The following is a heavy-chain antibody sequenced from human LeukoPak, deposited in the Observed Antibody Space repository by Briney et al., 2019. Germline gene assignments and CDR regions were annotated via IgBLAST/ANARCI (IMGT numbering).Heavy chain of an antibody. V-gene: IGHV4-34*01. D-gene: IGHD3-16*01. CDR2: INHSGST. Sequence: PSETLSLTCAVYGGSFSGYYWSWIRQPPGKGLEWIGEINHSGSTNYNPSLKSRVTISVDTSKNQFSLKLSSVTAADTAVYYYARGGERIMITFGGVMGYFDYWGQGTLVTVSS. CDR1: GGSFSGYY. J-gene: IGHJ4*02. CDR3: ARGGERIMITFGGVMGYFDY.